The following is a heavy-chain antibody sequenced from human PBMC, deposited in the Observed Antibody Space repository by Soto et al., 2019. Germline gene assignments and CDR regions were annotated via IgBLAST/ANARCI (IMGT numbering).Heavy chain of an antibody. Sequence: SETLSLTCAVSGYSIISGYYWGFIRQPPGKGLEWIGSMYHSGSTYYNPSLKSRVTISVDTSKNQFSLKLSSVTAADTAVYYCARDHFGYCSSTTCYSWNYWGQGILVTVSS. CDR1: GYSIISGYY. D-gene: IGHD2-2*01. CDR3: ARDHFGYCSSTTCYSWNY. J-gene: IGHJ4*02. CDR2: MYHSGST. V-gene: IGHV4-38-2*02.